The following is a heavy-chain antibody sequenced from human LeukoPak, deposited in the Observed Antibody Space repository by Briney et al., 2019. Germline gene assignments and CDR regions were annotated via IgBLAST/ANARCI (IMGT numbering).Heavy chain of an antibody. J-gene: IGHJ5*02. CDR3: ARSVVGWFDP. Sequence: PGGSLRLSCTPSGFTFSSYSMNWVRQAPGKGLEWASSISSSSSYIYYADSVKGRFTISRDNAKNSLYLQMNSLRAEDTAVYYCARSVVGWFDPWGQGTLVTVSS. V-gene: IGHV3-21*01. CDR2: ISSSSSYI. D-gene: IGHD2-15*01. CDR1: GFTFSSYS.